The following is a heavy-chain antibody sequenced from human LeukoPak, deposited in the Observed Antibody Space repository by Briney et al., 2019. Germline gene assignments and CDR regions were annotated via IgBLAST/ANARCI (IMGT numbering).Heavy chain of an antibody. CDR2: IYYSGST. Sequence: TSETLSLTCTVSGGSIGSYYWSWIRQPPGKGLEWIGYIYYSGSTNYNPSLKSRVTISVDTSKNQFSLKLSSVTAADTAVYYCARGDYVWGSYRYNRNWFDPWGQGTLVTVSS. CDR3: ARGDYVWGSYRYNRNWFDP. V-gene: IGHV4-59*01. CDR1: GGSIGSYY. J-gene: IGHJ5*02. D-gene: IGHD3-16*02.